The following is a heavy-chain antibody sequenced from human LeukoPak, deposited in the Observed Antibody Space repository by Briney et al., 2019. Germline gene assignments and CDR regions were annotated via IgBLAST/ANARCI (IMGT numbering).Heavy chain of an antibody. D-gene: IGHD3-10*01. CDR1: GFTFSYYW. CDR2: IKHDGSEK. J-gene: IGHJ5*02. V-gene: IGHV3-7*01. CDR3: ARERPSREGFDP. Sequence: GGSLRLSCAPSGFTFSYYWMTWVRQAPGKGLEWVASIKHDGSEKYYVDSVKGRFTIYRDNAKTSLYLQMNSLRAEDTAIYYCARERPSREGFDPWGQGTLVTVSS.